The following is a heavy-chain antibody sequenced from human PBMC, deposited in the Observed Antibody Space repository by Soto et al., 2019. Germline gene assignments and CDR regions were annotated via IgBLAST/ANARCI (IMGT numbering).Heavy chain of an antibody. CDR1: GFTFTSYY. Sequence: ESLKISWSASGFTFTSYYMTWVRQAPGKGLEWVSAISSNGVSTYYAESVKGRFTISRDNPKNTLYLQMNTLRAEDTAVYYCAKSGVVLTLEYFDSWGQGILVTVS. V-gene: IGHV3-23*01. D-gene: IGHD3-22*01. CDR2: ISSNGVST. CDR3: AKSGVVLTLEYFDS. J-gene: IGHJ4*02.